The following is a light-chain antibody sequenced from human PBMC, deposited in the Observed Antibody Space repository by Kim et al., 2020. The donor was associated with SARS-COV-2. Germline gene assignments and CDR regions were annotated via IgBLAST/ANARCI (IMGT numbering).Light chain of an antibody. CDR2: FAS. CDR1: QSIGSS. Sequence: SVAPKEKVTITCRASQSIGSSLHWYQQTPDQSPNLLIKFASQSFSGVPSRFSGSGSGTDFTLTINSLESEDAATYYCLQSSTLPYSFGQGTKLEI. J-gene: IGKJ2*03. CDR3: LQSSTLPYS. V-gene: IGKV6-21*01.